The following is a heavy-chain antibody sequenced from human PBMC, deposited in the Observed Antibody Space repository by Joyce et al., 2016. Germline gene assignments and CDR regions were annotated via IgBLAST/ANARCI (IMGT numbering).Heavy chain of an antibody. Sequence: QVQLQQSGPGLVMPSQTLSLTCGISGDSVSGNTVLWNWIRQSPSRGLELLGRTYYRSKWYMDYAISVKGRIAINPDTSNNQVSLRLNSVTPEDTAVYYCARSGPGGSFFDYWGQGSLVTVSS. CDR3: ARSGPGGSFFDY. D-gene: IGHD1-26*01. CDR1: GDSVSGNTVL. J-gene: IGHJ4*02. V-gene: IGHV6-1*01. CDR2: TYYRSKWYM.